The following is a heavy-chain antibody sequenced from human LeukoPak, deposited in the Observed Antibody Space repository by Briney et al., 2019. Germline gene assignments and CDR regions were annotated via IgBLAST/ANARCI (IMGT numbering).Heavy chain of an antibody. Sequence: PGGSLRLSCAASGFTFSDYYMSWVRQAPGKGLEWVSAISGSGGSTYYADSVKGRFTISRDNSKNTLYLQMNSLRAEDTAVYYCARAGGYSYGGDAFDIWGQGTMVTVSS. J-gene: IGHJ3*02. CDR1: GFTFSDYY. CDR2: ISGSGGST. V-gene: IGHV3-23*01. CDR3: ARAGGYSYGGDAFDI. D-gene: IGHD5-18*01.